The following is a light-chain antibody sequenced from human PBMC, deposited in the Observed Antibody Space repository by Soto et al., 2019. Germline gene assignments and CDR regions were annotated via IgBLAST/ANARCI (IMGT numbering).Light chain of an antibody. CDR1: QGISSY. V-gene: IGKV1-9*01. Sequence: DIQLTQSPSFLSASVGDRVTITCRASQGISSYFAWYQQKPGKAPKLLIYAVSTLQSGVPSMFSGSASGTEFTLTISSLQPEDCATYHLQQLHSYRLTFGGGTKVEIK. CDR2: AVS. J-gene: IGKJ4*01. CDR3: QQLHSYRLT.